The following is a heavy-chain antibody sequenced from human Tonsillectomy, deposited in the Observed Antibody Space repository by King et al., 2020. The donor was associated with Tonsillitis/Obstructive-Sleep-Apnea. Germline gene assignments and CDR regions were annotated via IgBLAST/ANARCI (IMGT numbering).Heavy chain of an antibody. CDR2: IYYSGTT. CDR3: AILRTTLTRGDYFDY. CDR1: GGSISSSTYF. V-gene: IGHV4-39*01. J-gene: IGHJ4*02. Sequence: QLQESGPGLVKPSETLSLTCSVAGGSISSSTYFWGWIRQPPGQGLEWIGTIYYSGTTYYTPSLKSRLTISIDTSKKQFSLNLSSVTAADTAVYYCAILRTTLTRGDYFDYWGQGTLVTVSS. D-gene: IGHD2/OR15-2a*01.